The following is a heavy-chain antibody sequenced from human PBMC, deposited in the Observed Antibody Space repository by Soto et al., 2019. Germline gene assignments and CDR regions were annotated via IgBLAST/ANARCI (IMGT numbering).Heavy chain of an antibody. CDR3: ARFFRPQVATILNYYYYYMDV. V-gene: IGHV6-1*01. D-gene: IGHD5-12*01. J-gene: IGHJ6*03. Sequence: SQTLSLTCAISGDSVSSNSAAWNWIRQSPSRGLEWLGRTYYRSKWYNDYAVSVKSRITINPDTSKNHFSLQLNSVTPEDTAVYYCARFFRPQVATILNYYYYYMDVWGKGTTVTVSS. CDR2: TYYRSKWYN. CDR1: GDSVSSNSAA.